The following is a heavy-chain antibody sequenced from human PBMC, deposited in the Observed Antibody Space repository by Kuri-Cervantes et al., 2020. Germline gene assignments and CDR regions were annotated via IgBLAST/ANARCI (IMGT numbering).Heavy chain of an antibody. J-gene: IGHJ4*02. CDR3: AGGEGYQLLYRGPLDY. Sequence: GESLKISCAASGFTFSSYGMHWVRQAPGKGLEWVAVISYDGSNKYYADSVKGRFTISRDNSKNTLYLQMNSLRAEDTAVYYCAGGEGYQLLYRGPLDYWGQGTLVTVSS. V-gene: IGHV3-30*03. D-gene: IGHD2-2*02. CDR1: GFTFSSYG. CDR2: ISYDGSNK.